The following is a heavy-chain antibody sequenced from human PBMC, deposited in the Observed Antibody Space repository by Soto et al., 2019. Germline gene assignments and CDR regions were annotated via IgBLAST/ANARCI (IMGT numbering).Heavy chain of an antibody. CDR1: GFTFSSYQ. J-gene: IGHJ4*02. CDR2: ISSSGRTI. CDR3: ARVLGIAVAGLDY. V-gene: IGHV3-48*03. D-gene: IGHD6-19*01. Sequence: LRLSCAASGFTFSSYQMNCVRHAPGKGPGGASYISSSGRTIYYADPLKGRFTICRDNAKNSLYLQMNSLRAEDTAVYYCARVLGIAVAGLDYWGQGTLVTVSS.